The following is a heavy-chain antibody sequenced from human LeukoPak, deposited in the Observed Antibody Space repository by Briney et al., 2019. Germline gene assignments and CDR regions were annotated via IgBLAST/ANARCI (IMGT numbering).Heavy chain of an antibody. J-gene: IGHJ6*03. D-gene: IGHD6-19*01. Sequence: ASVKVSCKASGYTFTGYYMHWVRQAPGQGLEWMGWINPNSGGTNYAQKFQGRVTMTRDTSISTAYMELSRLRSDDTAVYYCARDGAVAGKGIYYYYYMDVWGKGTTVTISS. CDR2: INPNSGGT. CDR3: ARDGAVAGKGIYYYYYMDV. V-gene: IGHV1-2*02. CDR1: GYTFTGYY.